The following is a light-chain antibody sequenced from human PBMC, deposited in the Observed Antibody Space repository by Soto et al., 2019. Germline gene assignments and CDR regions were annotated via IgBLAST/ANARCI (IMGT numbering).Light chain of an antibody. V-gene: IGKV4-1*01. CDR3: QKYYSTPWT. CDR1: QSVLYSSNNKNY. J-gene: IGKJ1*01. CDR2: WAS. Sequence: DIVMTQSPDSLAVSLGERATINCKSSQSVLYSSNNKNYLAWYQQKPGQPPKLLIYWASTRESGVPDRFSGSESGTDVTLTISSLQAEDVAVYYCQKYYSTPWTFGQGTKVEIK.